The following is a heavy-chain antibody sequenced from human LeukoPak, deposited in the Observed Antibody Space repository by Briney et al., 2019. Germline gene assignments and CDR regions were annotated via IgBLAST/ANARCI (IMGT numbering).Heavy chain of an antibody. J-gene: IGHJ4*02. CDR1: GGTFSSYA. CDR2: INTNTGNP. V-gene: IGHV7-4-1*02. Sequence: GSSVKVSCKASGGTFSSYAISWVRQAPGQGLEWMGWINTNTGNPTYAQGFTGRFVFSLDTSVSTAYLQISSLKAEDTAVYYCAREGLSSGWYVHYYFDYWGQGTLVTVSS. D-gene: IGHD6-19*01. CDR3: AREGLSSGWYVHYYFDY.